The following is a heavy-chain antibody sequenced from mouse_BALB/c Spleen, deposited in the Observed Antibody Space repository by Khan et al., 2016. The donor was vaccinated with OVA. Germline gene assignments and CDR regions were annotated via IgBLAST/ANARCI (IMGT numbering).Heavy chain of an antibody. J-gene: IGHJ3*01. D-gene: IGHD2-1*01. V-gene: IGHV1-61*01. Sequence: QVQLQQSGAELVRPGASVKLSCKASGYTFTSFWMNWVKQRPGQSLEWLGMIDPSDSTTHYNQMFKDKATLTVDKSSNTAYMQLSSLTSEDSAVYCCARGGYGTSVAFWGQGTLVTVSA. CDR1: GYTFTSFW. CDR3: ARGGYGTSVAF. CDR2: IDPSDSTT.